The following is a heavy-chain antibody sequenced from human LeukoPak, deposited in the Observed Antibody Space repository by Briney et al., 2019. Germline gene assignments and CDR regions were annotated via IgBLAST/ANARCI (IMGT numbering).Heavy chain of an antibody. CDR1: GFNFRLYS. Sequence: GSLRLSCAASGFNFRLYSMNWVRQPPGKGLEWVASISSSGTYTPYADSVKGRFTVSRDNSKNTLYLQMNSLRAEDTAVYYCAKDLSEWLLHAFDIWGQGTMVTVSS. CDR3: AKDLSEWLLHAFDI. V-gene: IGHV3-21*01. D-gene: IGHD3-22*01. CDR2: ISSSGTYT. J-gene: IGHJ3*02.